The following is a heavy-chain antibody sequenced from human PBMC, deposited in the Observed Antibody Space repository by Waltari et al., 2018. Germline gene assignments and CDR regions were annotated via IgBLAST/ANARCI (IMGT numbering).Heavy chain of an antibody. CDR1: GFTFGSYG. D-gene: IGHD2-21*02. CDR3: ARGYCGGDCSSSARYVDI. J-gene: IGHJ2*01. Sequence: EEQLVESGGGLIQPGGSLRLSCAASGFTFGSYGMSWVRQAPGKGREWVSYITNSGATHYADSLRGRFIVSRDNAKSSLYLQMNSLRAEDTALYYCARGYCGGDCSSSARYVDIWGRGTLVSVSS. V-gene: IGHV3-48*04. CDR2: ITNSGAT.